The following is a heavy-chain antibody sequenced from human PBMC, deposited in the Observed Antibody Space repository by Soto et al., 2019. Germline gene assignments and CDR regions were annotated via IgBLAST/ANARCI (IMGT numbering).Heavy chain of an antibody. V-gene: IGHV3-9*01. CDR3: AKDVGSYYYDTSAYLYDY. Sequence: GGSLRLSCVGSGFIFEYFAMNWVRQVPGKGLEWVSGISFNSATLSYADSVNGRFIVSRDNAKNILYLQMNSLRPEDAALYYCAKDVGSYYYDTSAYLYDYWGQGTLVTVSS. J-gene: IGHJ4*02. D-gene: IGHD3-22*01. CDR2: ISFNSATL. CDR1: GFIFEYFA.